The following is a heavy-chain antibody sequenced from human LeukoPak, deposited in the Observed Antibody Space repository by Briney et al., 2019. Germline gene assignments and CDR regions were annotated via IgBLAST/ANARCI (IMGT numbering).Heavy chain of an antibody. Sequence: SETLSLTCTASGFSISSYYWRWIRQPAGKGLEWIARIYTGGSTNYNPSLKSRVTMSVDTSKNQFSLKLSSVTAADTAVYFCARHSSDYYGPFDYCGQGTLVTVSS. J-gene: IGHJ4*02. CDR2: IYTGGST. V-gene: IGHV4-4*07. CDR3: ARHSSDYYGPFDY. D-gene: IGHD6-19*01. CDR1: GFSISSYY.